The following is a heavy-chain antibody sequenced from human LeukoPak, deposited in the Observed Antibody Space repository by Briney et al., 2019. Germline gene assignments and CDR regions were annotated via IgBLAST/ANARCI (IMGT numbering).Heavy chain of an antibody. CDR2: IRSKTHSYAT. Sequence: GGSLRLSCAASGFTFSGSAMHWVRQASGKGLEWVGRIRSKTHSYATAYAASVKGRFTISRDDSKNTAYLQMNSLKTEDTAMYYCTSRELGWGQGTLVTVSS. D-gene: IGHD3-3*02. J-gene: IGHJ4*02. V-gene: IGHV3-73*01. CDR3: TSRELG. CDR1: GFTFSGSA.